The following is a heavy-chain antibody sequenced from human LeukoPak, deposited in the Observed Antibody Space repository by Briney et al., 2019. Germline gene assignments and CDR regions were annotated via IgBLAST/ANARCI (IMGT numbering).Heavy chain of an antibody. CDR2: ISYGGST. V-gene: IGHV4-59*08. J-gene: IGHJ5*01. D-gene: IGHD4-17*01. CDR3: AKRIIEARENGDSNWLDP. Sequence: SETLTLTCTVSGDSITNSYWNWIRQPPGRGLEWIGRISYGGSTNYNPSLKSRVIISRDTSKNQFSLELTSVTAADTAIYYCAKRIIEARENGDSNWLDPWGQGTLVTVSS. CDR1: GDSITNSY.